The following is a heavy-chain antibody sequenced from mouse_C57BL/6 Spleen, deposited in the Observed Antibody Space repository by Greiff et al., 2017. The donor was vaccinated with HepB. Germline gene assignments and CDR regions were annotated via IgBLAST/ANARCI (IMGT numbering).Heavy chain of an antibody. D-gene: IGHD1-1*01. CDR2: INPSTGGT. V-gene: IGHV1-42*01. CDR3: ARPRGAVVATRYFDV. CDR1: GYSFTGYY. J-gene: IGHJ1*03. Sequence: EVQLQQSGPELVKPGASVKISCKASGYSFTGYYMNWVKQSPEKSLEWIGEINPSTGGTTYNQKFKAKATLTVDKSSSTAYMQLKSLTSEDSAVYYCARPRGAVVATRYFDVWGTGTTVTVSS.